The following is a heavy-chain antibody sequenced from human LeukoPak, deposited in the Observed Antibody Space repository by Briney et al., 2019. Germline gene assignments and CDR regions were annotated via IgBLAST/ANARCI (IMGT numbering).Heavy chain of an antibody. CDR1: GGSVGSDNSY. CDR2: IYGDGSS. D-gene: IGHD3-22*01. Sequence: PSETLSLTCTVSGGSVGSDNSYWNWIRQPAGKGLEWIGRIYGDGSSTYNPSLKSRVTISVDSSKNQFSLRLSSLTAADTAVYYCARGYYYHTWGQGTLATVSS. V-gene: IGHV4-61*02. J-gene: IGHJ4*02. CDR3: ARGYYYHT.